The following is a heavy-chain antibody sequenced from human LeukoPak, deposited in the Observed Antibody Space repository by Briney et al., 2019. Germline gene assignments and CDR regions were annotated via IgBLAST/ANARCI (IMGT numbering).Heavy chain of an antibody. J-gene: IGHJ5*02. Sequence: SQTLSLTCAISGDSVSSNSAAWNWIRQSPSRGLEWLGRTYYRSKWYNDYAVSVKSRITINPDTSKNQFSLQLNSATPEDTAVYYCARELVVVTAMDWFDPWGQGTLVTVSS. CDR2: TYYRSKWYN. D-gene: IGHD2-21*02. CDR1: GDSVSSNSAA. V-gene: IGHV6-1*01. CDR3: ARELVVVTAMDWFDP.